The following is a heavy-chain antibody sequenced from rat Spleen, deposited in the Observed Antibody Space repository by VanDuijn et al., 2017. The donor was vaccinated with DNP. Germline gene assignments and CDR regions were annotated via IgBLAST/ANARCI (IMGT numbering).Heavy chain of an antibody. CDR2: ITNTGGGNT. D-gene: IGHD1-1*01. J-gene: IGHJ2*01. CDR3: TTDITTDY. V-gene: IGHV5-31*01. Sequence: EVQLVESGGGLVQPGRSLKLSCVASGFTFNNYWMNWVRQAPGRGLEWVASITNTGGGNTYYRDSVKGRFTISRDNAKSTLYLQMDSLRSEDTATYYCTTDITTDYWGQGVMVTVSS. CDR1: GFTFNNYW.